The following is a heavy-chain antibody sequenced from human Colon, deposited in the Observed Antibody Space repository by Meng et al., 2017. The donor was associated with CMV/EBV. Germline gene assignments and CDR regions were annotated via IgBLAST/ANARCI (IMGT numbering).Heavy chain of an antibody. CDR1: GFTFSDYY. CDR2: IKEDGSEK. J-gene: IGHJ3*02. CDR3: ARDPFIKAFDI. Sequence: GESLKISCAASGFTFSDYYMSWIRQAPGRGLELVAHIKEDGSEKYFVGSVKGRFTISRDNAENSLYLQMNSLRAEDTAVYYCARDPFIKAFDIWGQGTMVTVSS. V-gene: IGHV3-7*01.